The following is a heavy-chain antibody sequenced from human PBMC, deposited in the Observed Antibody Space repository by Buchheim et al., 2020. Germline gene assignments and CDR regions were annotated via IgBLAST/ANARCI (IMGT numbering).Heavy chain of an antibody. V-gene: IGHV3-7*01. J-gene: IGHJ4*02. CDR2: IKPDGSEK. CDR1: GFTFSDFW. Sequence: EVQLEESGGDLVQPGGSLRLSCAASGFTFSDFWMAWVRQAPETGLEWVASIKPDGSEKYYVDSVKGRLTLSRDSAKKSLDLQMNSLRAEDTAVYYCARVGDYGDDFDYWGQGTL. D-gene: IGHD4-17*01. CDR3: ARVGDYGDDFDY.